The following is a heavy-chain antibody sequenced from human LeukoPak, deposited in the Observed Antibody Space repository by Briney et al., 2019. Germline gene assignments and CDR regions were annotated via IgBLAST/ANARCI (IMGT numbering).Heavy chain of an antibody. D-gene: IGHD3-22*01. CDR1: GGTFSSYA. CDR3: AREGAYYYDSSGYSPRSYYYYYMDV. J-gene: IGHJ6*03. CDR2: IIPIFGTA. Sequence: GASVKVSCKASGGTFSSYAISWVRQAPGQGLEWIGGIIPIFGTANYAQKFQGRVTITTDESTSTAYMELSSLRSEDTAVYYCAREGAYYYDSSGYSPRSYYYYYMDVWGKGTTVTVSS. V-gene: IGHV1-69*05.